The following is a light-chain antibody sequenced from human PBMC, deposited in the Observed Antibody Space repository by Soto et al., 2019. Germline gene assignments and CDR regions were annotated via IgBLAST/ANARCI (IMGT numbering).Light chain of an antibody. Sequence: EIVLTQSPGTLSLSPGERATLSCRASQIVSTTYLAWYQRKPGQAPRLLIYAASTRAPGIPDRFSGSGSGTDFTLTISRLEPADFAVYYCQQYDTSPRTFGQGTKVEIK. V-gene: IGKV3-20*01. CDR2: AAS. CDR3: QQYDTSPRT. J-gene: IGKJ1*01. CDR1: QIVSTTY.